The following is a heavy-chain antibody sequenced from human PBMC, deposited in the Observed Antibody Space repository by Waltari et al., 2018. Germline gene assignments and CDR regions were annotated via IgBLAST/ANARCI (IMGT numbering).Heavy chain of an antibody. J-gene: IGHJ4*02. CDR2: IYHSGTT. V-gene: IGHV4-38-2*01. CDR1: GYSINSGYF. D-gene: IGHD2-2*03. Sequence: QVQLQESGPGLVKPSETLSLTCDVSGYSINSGYFWGWIRQPPGKGLEWIATIYHSGTTFYNPSLTSRVTTSMDTSKNQFSLKLKSVTAADTAVYYCTRQVLGYCTSAVCRRLESWGQGTLVTVSS. CDR3: TRQVLGYCTSAVCRRLES.